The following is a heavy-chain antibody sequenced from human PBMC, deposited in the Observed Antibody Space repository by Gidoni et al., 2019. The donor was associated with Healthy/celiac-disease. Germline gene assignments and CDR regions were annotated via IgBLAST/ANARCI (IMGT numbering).Heavy chain of an antibody. CDR2: ISSSSSYT. CDR3: AGTAAGTRYFDY. CDR1: GFPFSDYY. Sequence: QVQLVESGGGLVKPGGSLRLSCAASGFPFSDYYMSWIRQAPGKGLEWVSYISSSSSYTNYADSVKGRFTISRDNAKNSLYLQMNSLRAEDTAVYYCAGTAAGTRYFDYWGQGTLVTVSS. J-gene: IGHJ4*02. V-gene: IGHV3-11*05. D-gene: IGHD6-13*01.